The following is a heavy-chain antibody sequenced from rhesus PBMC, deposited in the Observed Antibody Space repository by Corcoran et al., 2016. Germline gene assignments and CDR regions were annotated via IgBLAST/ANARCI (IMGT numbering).Heavy chain of an antibody. J-gene: IGHJ4*01. CDR3: ARFRSNGWSGVYCNY. CDR1: GGSISGYY. CDR2: IGGSGGDT. D-gene: IGHD6S26*01. Sequence: QVQLQESGPGLVKSSETLSLTCAVSGGSISGYYWNWIRQPPGEGLEWIGYIGGSGGDTYYNPSLKRRVTFSRDTSKNQFSLRLSSVTAADTAIYYCARFRSNGWSGVYCNYWGQGVLVTVSS. V-gene: IGHV4-165*02.